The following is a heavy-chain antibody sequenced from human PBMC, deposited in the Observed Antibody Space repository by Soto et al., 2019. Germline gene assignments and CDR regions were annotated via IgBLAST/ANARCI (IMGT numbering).Heavy chain of an antibody. CDR3: SKRTSGTTWGESDY. V-gene: IGHV1-18*04. CDR2: ISGYSGNA. CDR1: GYIFSDYG. Sequence: QVQVMQSGAEVKKPGDSVKVSCKTSGYIFSDYGINLVRQAPGQGLEWMGWISGYSGNANLAQKFQGRVTMTTDKSARTAYMEVRRLRSDDTAVYYCSKRTSGTTWGESDYWGQGTLGTVSS. J-gene: IGHJ4*02. D-gene: IGHD4-17*01.